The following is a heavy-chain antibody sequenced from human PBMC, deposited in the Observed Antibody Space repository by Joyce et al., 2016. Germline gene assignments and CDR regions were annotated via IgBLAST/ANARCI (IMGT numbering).Heavy chain of an antibody. Sequence: EVQVVESGGGLVQPGGSLRLSCATSGFTISSYWINGVRQAPGKGLVWVSRIKADGSTTNYADSVKGRLTISRDDAKNTVFLQMNSLRADDTALYYCVRDSHADYWGQGTLVTVSS. J-gene: IGHJ4*02. V-gene: IGHV3-74*01. CDR3: VRDSHADY. CDR2: IKADGSTT. CDR1: GFTISSYW.